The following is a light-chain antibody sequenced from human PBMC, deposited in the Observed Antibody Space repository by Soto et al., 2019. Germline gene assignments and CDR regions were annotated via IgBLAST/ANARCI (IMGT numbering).Light chain of an antibody. CDR1: QSVSTF. J-gene: IGKJ1*01. CDR2: NAS. Sequence: EVVLTQSLATLSLSPGERAILSCRASQSVSTFLAWFQQKPGQPPRLLIYNASNRTTGIPARFSGSGSGTDFTLTISSLEPEDFAVYYCQQYGSPPKWFGQGTKVDIK. CDR3: QQYGSPPKW. V-gene: IGKV3-11*01.